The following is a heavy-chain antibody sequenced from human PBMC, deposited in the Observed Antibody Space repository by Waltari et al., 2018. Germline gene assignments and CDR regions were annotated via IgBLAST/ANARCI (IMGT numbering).Heavy chain of an antibody. CDR1: GASISSHY. V-gene: IGHV4-59*11. Sequence: QVQLQESGPGLVKPSETLSLTCAVSGASISSHYWNWIRQSPGKGLEWVGYVNGANWGISYNPSLKSRVTFSTDTSKNHFSLKVNSVTAADTAVYYCARSPQGYYSGSNYEFDSWGQGVLVTVSS. CDR2: VNGANWGI. J-gene: IGHJ4*02. D-gene: IGHD2-15*01. CDR3: ARSPQGYYSGSNYEFDS.